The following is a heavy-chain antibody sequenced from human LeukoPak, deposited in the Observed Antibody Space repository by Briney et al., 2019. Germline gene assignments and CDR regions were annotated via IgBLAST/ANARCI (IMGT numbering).Heavy chain of an antibody. CDR2: ISSKPYGATP. CDR1: GFTFGDFS. Sequence: GGPLRLSCTGSGFTFGDFSITWFRQAPGKGLEWVGFISSKPYGATPEYAASVRGRFIISRDDSKSIAHLQMNSLKVEDSAVYFCTRANTVFTDYWGQGTLVTVSS. CDR3: TRANTVFTDY. J-gene: IGHJ4*02. D-gene: IGHD4-11*01. V-gene: IGHV3-49*03.